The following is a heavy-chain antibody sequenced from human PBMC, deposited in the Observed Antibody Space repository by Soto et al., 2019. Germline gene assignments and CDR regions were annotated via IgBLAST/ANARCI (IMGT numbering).Heavy chain of an antibody. CDR3: ARLVVILDDAFDI. V-gene: IGHV5-51*01. Sequence: PGESLKISCKGSGYSFTSYWIGWVRQMPGKGLEWMGIIYPGDSDTGYSPSFQGQVTISADKSISTAYLQWSSLKASDTAMYYCARLVVILDDAFDIWGQGTMVTVSS. CDR2: IYPGDSDT. CDR1: GYSFTSYW. D-gene: IGHD3-22*01. J-gene: IGHJ3*02.